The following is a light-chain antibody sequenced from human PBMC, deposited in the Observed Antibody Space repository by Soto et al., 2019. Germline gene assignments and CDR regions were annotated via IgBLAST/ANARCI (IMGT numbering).Light chain of an antibody. J-gene: IGLJ1*01. CDR1: TSDVGSYDR. CDR3: SSYTSSSLYV. Sequence: QSALTQPASVSGSPGQSIAISCTGTTSDVGSYDRVSWYQHHPGKAPTLMIYEVNKRPSGISDRFSGSKSGNTASLTISGLQAEDEADYYCSSYTSSSLYVFGTGTKLTVL. CDR2: EVN. V-gene: IGLV2-14*02.